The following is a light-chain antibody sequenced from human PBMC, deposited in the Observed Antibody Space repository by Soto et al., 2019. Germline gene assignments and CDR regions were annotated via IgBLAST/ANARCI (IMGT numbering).Light chain of an antibody. Sequence: DIQMTQSPSTLSASVGDRVSIACRASQSISSSLAWYQQKPGKAPKLLTYDASSLESGVPSRFSGSGSGTEFTLSINSLQPQDFVTYYCQQYHRYSWTFGQGTKVDIK. CDR1: QSISSS. CDR3: QQYHRYSWT. J-gene: IGKJ1*01. CDR2: DAS. V-gene: IGKV1-5*01.